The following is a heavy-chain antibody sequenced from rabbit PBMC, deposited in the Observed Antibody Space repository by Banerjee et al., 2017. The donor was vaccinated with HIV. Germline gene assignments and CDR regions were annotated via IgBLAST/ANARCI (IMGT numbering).Heavy chain of an antibody. J-gene: IGHJ6*01. CDR3: ARPAAGSDWGMDL. CDR1: GFSFSSSYY. CDR2: IYTGDGST. Sequence: QEQLEESGGDLVKPEGSLTLTCTASGFSFSSSYYMCWVRQAPGKGLEWIACIYTGDGSTYYASWAKGRFTISKTSSTTVTLQMTSLTAADTATYFCARPAAGSDWGMDLWGPGTLVTVS. D-gene: IGHD4-2*01. V-gene: IGHV1S45*01.